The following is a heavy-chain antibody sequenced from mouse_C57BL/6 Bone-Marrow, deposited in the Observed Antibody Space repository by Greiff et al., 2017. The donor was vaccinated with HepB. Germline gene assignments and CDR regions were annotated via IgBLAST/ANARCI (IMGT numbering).Heavy chain of an antibody. Sequence: QVQLKQPGAELVKPGASVKLSCKASGYTFTSYWMHWVKQRPGQGLEWIGMIHPNSGSTNYNEKFKSKATLTVDKSSSTAYMQLSSLTSEDSAVYYCARPLYDGYYSDWGQGTTLTVSS. CDR2: IHPNSGST. CDR1: GYTFTSYW. J-gene: IGHJ2*01. CDR3: ARPLYDGYYSD. D-gene: IGHD2-3*01. V-gene: IGHV1-64*01.